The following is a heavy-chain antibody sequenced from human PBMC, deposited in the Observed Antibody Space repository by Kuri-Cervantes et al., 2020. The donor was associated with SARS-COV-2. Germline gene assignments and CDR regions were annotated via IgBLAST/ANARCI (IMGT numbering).Heavy chain of an antibody. CDR3: ARDQRANCSSTSCYIGGYYYYMDV. V-gene: IGHV6-1*01. CDR2: TYYRSKWYN. Sequence: SQTLSLTCAISGDSVSSNSAAWNWIRQSPSRGLEWLGRTYYRSKWYNDYAVSVKSRITINPDTSKNQFSLQPNSVTPEDTAVYYCARDQRANCSSTSCYIGGYYYYMDVWGKGTTVTVSS. CDR1: GDSVSSNSAA. D-gene: IGHD2-2*02. J-gene: IGHJ6*03.